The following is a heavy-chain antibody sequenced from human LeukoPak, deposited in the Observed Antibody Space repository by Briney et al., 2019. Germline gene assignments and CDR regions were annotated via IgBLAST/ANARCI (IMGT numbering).Heavy chain of an antibody. V-gene: IGHV4-31*03. Sequence: SETLSLTCTVSGASVSRGGYYWSCIRQHPGKGLEWIGYTSYSGSTYYNPSLMGRIIISVDRSQNQFSLKLSAVTAADTAVYFCAAADWEYFYFDSWGQGTLVAVSS. CDR2: TSYSGST. CDR1: GASVSRGGYY. CDR3: AAADWEYFYFDS. J-gene: IGHJ4*02. D-gene: IGHD2/OR15-2a*01.